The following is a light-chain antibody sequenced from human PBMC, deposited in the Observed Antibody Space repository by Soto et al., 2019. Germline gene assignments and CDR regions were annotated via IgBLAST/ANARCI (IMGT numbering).Light chain of an antibody. CDR3: QQYNSYPLT. J-gene: IGKJ4*01. Sequence: DIQMTQSPSSLSASVGDRVTITCRASQDINNYLAWFQQKPGKPPNSLIYAASTLQSGVPSKFSGSGSGTAFTLTINSLQPEDSATYYCQQYNSYPLTFGGGTKVEIK. V-gene: IGKV1-16*02. CDR1: QDINNY. CDR2: AAS.